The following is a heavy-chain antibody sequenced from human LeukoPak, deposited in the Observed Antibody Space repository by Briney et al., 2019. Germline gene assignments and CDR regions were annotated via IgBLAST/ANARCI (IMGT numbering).Heavy chain of an antibody. CDR1: GYTFTSFG. CDR3: TRDLGVDTTMIFFDY. J-gene: IGHJ4*02. CDR2: SSAYNGNT. V-gene: IGHV1-18*01. D-gene: IGHD5-18*01. Sequence: ASVKLSCYASGYTFTSFGISWVRQAPGQGLEWMGWSSAYNGNTNYAQKFQGRVTMTTDTSTSTAYMEVRSLRSDDTAVYYCTRDLGVDTTMIFFDYWGQGSLVTVSS.